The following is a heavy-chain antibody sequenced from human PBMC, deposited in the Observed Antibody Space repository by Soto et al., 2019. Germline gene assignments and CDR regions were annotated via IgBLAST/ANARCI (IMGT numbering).Heavy chain of an antibody. CDR2: IYPGDSDT. Sequence: GESLKISCKGSGYSFTNYWVGWVRQMPGKGLEWMGIIYPGDSDTSYXXSXQGQVTISADKSISTAYLQWSSLKASDTAMYYCATSTRGYXXXWYGGFDYWGQGTLVTVSS. CDR3: ATSTRGYXXXWYGGFDY. J-gene: IGHJ4*02. V-gene: IGHV5-51*01. CDR1: GYSFTNYW. D-gene: IGHD3-10*01.